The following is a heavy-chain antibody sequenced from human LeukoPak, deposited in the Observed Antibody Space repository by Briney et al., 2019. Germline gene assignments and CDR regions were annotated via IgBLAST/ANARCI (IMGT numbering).Heavy chain of an antibody. Sequence: GGSLRLSCAASGFAVSNSYMSWVRQPPGKGLEWVSIIYGADFTNYVDSVKGRFSISRDNSKNTLYLQMNSLRAEDTAIYYCAKGPLIEVAGTTWDYWGQGALVTVSS. CDR3: AKGPLIEVAGTTWDY. J-gene: IGHJ4*02. CDR1: GFAVSNSY. D-gene: IGHD6-19*01. V-gene: IGHV3-53*01. CDR2: IYGADFT.